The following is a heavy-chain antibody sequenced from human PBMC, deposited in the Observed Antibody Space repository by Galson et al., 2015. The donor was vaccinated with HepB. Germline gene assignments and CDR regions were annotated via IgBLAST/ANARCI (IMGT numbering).Heavy chain of an antibody. D-gene: IGHD2-2*01. J-gene: IGHJ4*02. V-gene: IGHV6-1*01. Sequence: CAISGDSVSSNTAAWNWIRQSPSRGLEWLGRTYYRSKWSNDYAVSVKSRITINPDTSKNQFTLQLTSVTPEDTAVYYCARGGTGYCATTICSFDYWGQGALVTVSS. CDR1: GDSVSSNTAA. CDR2: TYYRSKWSN. CDR3: ARGGTGYCATTICSFDY.